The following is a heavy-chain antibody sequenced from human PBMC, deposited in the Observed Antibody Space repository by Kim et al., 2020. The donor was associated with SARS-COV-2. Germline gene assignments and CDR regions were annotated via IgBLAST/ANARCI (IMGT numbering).Heavy chain of an antibody. V-gene: IGHV1-18*01. CDR3: ARDGYGGMDV. D-gene: IGHD6-13*01. Sequence: NTNYAQKLPGRVTMTTDTSTSTAYMELRSLRSDDTAVYYCARDGYGGMDVWGQGTTVTVS. J-gene: IGHJ6*02. CDR2: NT.